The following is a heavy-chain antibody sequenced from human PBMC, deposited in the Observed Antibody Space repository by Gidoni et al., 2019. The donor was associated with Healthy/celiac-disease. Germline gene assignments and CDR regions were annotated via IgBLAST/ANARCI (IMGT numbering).Heavy chain of an antibody. CDR2: ISGSGGST. D-gene: IGHD6-6*01. V-gene: IGHV3-23*01. CDR1: GFTFSSSA. Sequence: EVQLLESGGGLVPPGGSLRLSCAASGFTFSSSAMRWVRQAPGKGLEWVSAISGSGGSTYYADSVKGRFTISRDNSKNTLYLQMNSLRAEDTAVYYCAKDLWQLASPDYYYYGMDVWGQGTTVTVSS. CDR3: AKDLWQLASPDYYYYGMDV. J-gene: IGHJ6*02.